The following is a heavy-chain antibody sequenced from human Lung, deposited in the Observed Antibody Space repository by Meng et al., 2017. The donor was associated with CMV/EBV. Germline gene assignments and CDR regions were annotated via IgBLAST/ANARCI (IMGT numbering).Heavy chain of an antibody. CDR3: AKDSSAWYGGIDFDY. D-gene: IGHD6-19*01. CDR1: GFTFDNYA. Sequence: SLRLXXVASGFTFDNYAMHWVRQAPGKGLEWVSGISWNSDTIDYAASVRGRFTVSRDNAKHSLYLQVNSLRIEDTALYYCAKDSSAWYGGIDFDYWGRGALVTVSS. CDR2: ISWNSDTI. V-gene: IGHV3-9*01. J-gene: IGHJ4*02.